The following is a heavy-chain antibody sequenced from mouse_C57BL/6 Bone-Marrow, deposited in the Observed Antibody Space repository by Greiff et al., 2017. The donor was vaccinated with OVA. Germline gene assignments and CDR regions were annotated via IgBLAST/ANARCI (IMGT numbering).Heavy chain of an antibody. D-gene: IGHD1-1*01. CDR1: GYTFTSYW. J-gene: IGHJ2*01. V-gene: IGHV1-72*01. CDR2: IDPNSGGT. Sequence: QVQLQQSGAELVKPGASVKLSCKASGYTFTSYWMHWVKQRPGRGLEWIGRIDPNSGGTKYNEKFKSKATLTVDKPSSTAYMQLSSLTSEDSAVDYCARGFPITTGAWYYFDYWGQGTTLTVSS. CDR3: ARGFPITTGAWYYFDY.